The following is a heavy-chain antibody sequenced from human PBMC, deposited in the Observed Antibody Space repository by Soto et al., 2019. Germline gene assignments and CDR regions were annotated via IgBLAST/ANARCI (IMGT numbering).Heavy chain of an antibody. CDR3: ARTTSGYCSGGSCSGYFQH. Sequence: PSETLSLTCTVSGGSVSSGSYYWSWIRQPPGKGLEWIGYIYYSGSTNYNPSLKSRVTISVDTSKNQFSLKPSSVTAADTAVYYCARTTSGYCSGGSCSGYFQHWGQGTLVTV. D-gene: IGHD2-15*01. V-gene: IGHV4-61*01. CDR1: GGSVSSGSYY. J-gene: IGHJ1*01. CDR2: IYYSGST.